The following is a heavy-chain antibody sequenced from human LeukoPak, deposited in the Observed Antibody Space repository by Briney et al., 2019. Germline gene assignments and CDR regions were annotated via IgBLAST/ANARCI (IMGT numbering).Heavy chain of an antibody. CDR1: GXTFSSYD. J-gene: IGHJ5*02. CDR3: ARDVYSGTSNFATNWFDP. V-gene: IGHV3-13*01. Sequence: GGSLRLSCTASGXTFSSYDMHWVRQVPGEGLEWVSGIGKAGDTHYPGSVKGRFTISRDNAKNPLYLQMNSLRAEDTAVYYCARDVYSGTSNFATNWFDPWGQGTLVTVSS. CDR2: IGKAGDT. D-gene: IGHD1-26*01.